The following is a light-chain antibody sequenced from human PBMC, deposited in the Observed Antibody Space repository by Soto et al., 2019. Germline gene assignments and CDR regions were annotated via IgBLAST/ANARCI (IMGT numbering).Light chain of an antibody. Sequence: EIGLTQSPGTLSLSPGERATLSCRASQSVSSSYLAWYQQKPGQAPRPLIYCASSRAIGIPDRFSGSGSGTDFTLTISRLEPEDFPVYYCQQYGSSPWTFGQGTKVEIK. CDR3: QQYGSSPWT. J-gene: IGKJ1*01. V-gene: IGKV3-20*01. CDR1: QSVSSSY. CDR2: CAS.